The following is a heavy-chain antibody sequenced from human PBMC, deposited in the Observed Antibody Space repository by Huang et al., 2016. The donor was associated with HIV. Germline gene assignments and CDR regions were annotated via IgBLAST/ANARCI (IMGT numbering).Heavy chain of an antibody. CDR1: GFTFGDFN. CDR2: ISSSSNST. V-gene: IGHV3-48*04. CDR3: ARESCSGGTCYLFDF. Sequence: EVQLVESGGGLVQPGTSLRLSCAASGFTFGDFNMNWVRQAPGKGLDWISYISSSSNSTLYADSVKGRFTISRDNARNSLYLQLKSLRVEDTAVYYCARESCSGGTCYLFDFWGQGVLVTVSS. D-gene: IGHD2-15*01. J-gene: IGHJ4*02.